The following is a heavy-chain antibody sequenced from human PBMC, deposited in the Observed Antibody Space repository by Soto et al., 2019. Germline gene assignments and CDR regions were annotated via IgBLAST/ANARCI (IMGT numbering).Heavy chain of an antibody. J-gene: IGHJ5*02. V-gene: IGHV2-5*02. CDR3: AHRPWYAFEP. CDR2: IYWDGEK. D-gene: IGHD6-13*01. CDR1: GFSRSTTGMG. Sequence: QSTLKESGPTLVKPTQTLTLTCTFSGFSRSTTGMGVGWIRQPPGKALEWLALIYWDGEKRYSTSLKSRLTITKDTSKTQLVLTMTNMDPVDTATYYCAHRPWYAFEPWGQGILVTVSS.